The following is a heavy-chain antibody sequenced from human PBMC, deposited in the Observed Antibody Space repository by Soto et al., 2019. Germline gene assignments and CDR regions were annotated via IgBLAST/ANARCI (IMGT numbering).Heavy chain of an antibody. Sequence: ASVKVSCKTSGYTFSSYGITWVRQAPGQPLEWLGWISLYSDGTNYAQKFQGRVSMTTDTSTTTAYVELRSLRSDDTAVYYCARVVPGAEAWFGPWGQGTLVTVSS. CDR1: GYTFSSYG. CDR2: ISLYSDGT. CDR3: ARVVPGAEAWFGP. D-gene: IGHD2-2*01. J-gene: IGHJ5*02. V-gene: IGHV1-18*01.